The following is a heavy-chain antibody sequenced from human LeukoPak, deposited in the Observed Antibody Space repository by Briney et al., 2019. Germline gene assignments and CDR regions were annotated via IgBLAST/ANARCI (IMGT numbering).Heavy chain of an antibody. CDR2: IFYSGTT. V-gene: IGHV4-39*01. CDR3: ARQPKYCSGGSCYGPDAFDI. CDR1: GGSISSSSYY. Sequence: SETLSLTCTVSGGSISSSSYYWAWIRQPPGKGLEWIASIFYSGTTYYNPSLKSRITISVDTSKNQFSLKLSSVTAADTAVYYCARQPKYCSGGSCYGPDAFDIWGQGTMVTVSS. D-gene: IGHD2-15*01. J-gene: IGHJ3*02.